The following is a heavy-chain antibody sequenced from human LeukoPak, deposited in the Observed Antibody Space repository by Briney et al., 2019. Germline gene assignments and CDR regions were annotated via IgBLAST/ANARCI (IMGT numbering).Heavy chain of an antibody. Sequence: GGSLRLSCAASGFTFSNAWMSGVPQAPGKGLEWVGRIKSKTDGGTTDYAAPVKGRFTISRDDSKNTLYLQMNSLKTEDTAVYYCTTDKGYCSGGSCYLIDYWGQGTLVTVSS. D-gene: IGHD2-15*01. CDR2: IKSKTDGGTT. CDR1: GFTFSNAW. J-gene: IGHJ4*02. V-gene: IGHV3-15*01. CDR3: TTDKGYCSGGSCYLIDY.